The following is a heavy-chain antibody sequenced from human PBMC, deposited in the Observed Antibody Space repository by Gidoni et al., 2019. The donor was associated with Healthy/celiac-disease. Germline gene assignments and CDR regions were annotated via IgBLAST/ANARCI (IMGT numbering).Heavy chain of an antibody. CDR1: GFTFSSYA. V-gene: IGHV3-23*01. CDR2: SSGSVGIT. D-gene: IGHD2-15*01. J-gene: IGHJ4*02. CDR3: AKREGVVAATSYFEY. Sequence: EVQLLESGGGLVQPGGSLRLSCAASGFTFSSYAMSWVRQAPGKGLGGVSASSGSVGITYYADSVKGRFTMSRYNSKNTLYLQMNSLRAEDTAVDYCAKREGVVAATSYFEYWGQGTLVTVSA.